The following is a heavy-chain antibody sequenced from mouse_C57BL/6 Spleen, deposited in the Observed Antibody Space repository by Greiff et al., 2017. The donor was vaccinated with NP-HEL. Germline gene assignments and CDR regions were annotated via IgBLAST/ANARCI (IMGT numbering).Heavy chain of an antibody. Sequence: VQLQQSGAELVRPGTSVKVSCKASGYAFTNYLIEWVKQRPGQGLEWIGVINPGSGGTNYNEKFKGKATLTADKSSSTAYMQLSSLTSEDSAVYFCARSCLLLRFFDYWGQGTTLTVSS. V-gene: IGHV1-54*01. J-gene: IGHJ2*01. CDR2: INPGSGGT. D-gene: IGHD1-1*01. CDR3: ARSCLLLRFFDY. CDR1: GYAFTNYL.